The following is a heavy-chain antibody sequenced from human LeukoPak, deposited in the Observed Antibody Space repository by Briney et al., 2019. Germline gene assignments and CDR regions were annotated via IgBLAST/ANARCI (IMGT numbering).Heavy chain of an antibody. D-gene: IGHD2-2*01. V-gene: IGHV4-34*01. Sequence: SETLSLTCAVYGGSFSGYYWSWIRQPPGKRLEWIGEINHSGSTNYNPSLKSRVTISVDTSKNQFSLKLSSVTAADTAVYYCASRNEYCSSTSCTKFDPWGQGTLVTVSS. CDR3: ASRNEYCSSTSCTKFDP. CDR2: INHSGST. CDR1: GGSFSGYY. J-gene: IGHJ5*02.